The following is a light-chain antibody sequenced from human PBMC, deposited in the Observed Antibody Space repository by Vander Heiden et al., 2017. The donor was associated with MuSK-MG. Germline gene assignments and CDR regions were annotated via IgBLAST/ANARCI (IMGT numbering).Light chain of an antibody. J-gene: IGKJ2*01. V-gene: IGKV1-5*03. CDR2: KAS. CDR3: QQYNSHLYT. CDR1: QSISNW. Sequence: DMQMTQPPSTLSASVGDRVTITCRASQSISNWLAWYQQKPGKAPKLLIYKASTLESGVPSRFSGSGSGTEFTLTISSLQPDDFATYYCQQYNSHLYTFGQGTKLEIK.